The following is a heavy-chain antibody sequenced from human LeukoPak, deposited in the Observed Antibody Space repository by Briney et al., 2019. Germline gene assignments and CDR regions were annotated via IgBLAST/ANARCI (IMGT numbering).Heavy chain of an antibody. D-gene: IGHD1-14*01. J-gene: IGHJ6*03. Sequence: SETLSLTCTVSGGSISSGTYYWAWIRQPPGRGLEWIGTIYHSGSTYYNPSLKTRVTISVDTSKNQFSLNLTSLTAADTAVYYCARDRKYYYHMDVWGKGTTVTVSS. V-gene: IGHV4-39*07. CDR3: ARDRKYYYHMDV. CDR1: GGSISSGTYY. CDR2: IYHSGST.